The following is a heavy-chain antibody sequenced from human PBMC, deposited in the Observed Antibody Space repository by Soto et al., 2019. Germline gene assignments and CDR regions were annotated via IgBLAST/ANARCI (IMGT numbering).Heavy chain of an antibody. V-gene: IGHV5-51*01. J-gene: IGHJ6*02. Sequence: GETLNVSCKDCGYSFTSYWIGCVLQMPGKGLEWMGIIYPGDSDTRYSPSFQGQVTISADKSISTAYLQWSSLKASDTAMYYCARRGYYDILTGYPMDVWGQGTTVTVSS. CDR3: ARRGYYDILTGYPMDV. D-gene: IGHD3-9*01. CDR1: GYSFTSYW. CDR2: IYPGDSDT.